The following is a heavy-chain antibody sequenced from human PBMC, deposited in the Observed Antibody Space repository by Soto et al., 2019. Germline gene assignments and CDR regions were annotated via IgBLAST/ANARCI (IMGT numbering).Heavy chain of an antibody. CDR1: GFTFSSYA. D-gene: IGHD3-3*01. J-gene: IGHJ4*02. Sequence: QVQLVESGGGVVQPGRSLRLSCEASGFTFSSYAMHWVRQAPGKGLEWVAVISYDGSNKYYADSVKGRFTISRDNSNNTLYLQMNRLRAEDTGVYYCARGKGYYDFWSGEVDYWGQGTLVTVSS. CDR3: ARGKGYYDFWSGEVDY. CDR2: ISYDGSNK. V-gene: IGHV3-30-3*01.